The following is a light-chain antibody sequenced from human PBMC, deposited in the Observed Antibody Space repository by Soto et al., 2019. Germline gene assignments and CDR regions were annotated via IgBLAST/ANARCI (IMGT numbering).Light chain of an antibody. CDR1: QDINSW. Sequence: DIQMTQSPSSVSASVGDRVTITCRASQDINSWLTWYQQKPVKAPKVLIYIASRLQIGVPSRFSGRGSGTDFSLTISNLQPEDFATYFCQQSKSFPLTFGGGTKVDIK. CDR2: IAS. J-gene: IGKJ4*01. V-gene: IGKV1-12*01. CDR3: QQSKSFPLT.